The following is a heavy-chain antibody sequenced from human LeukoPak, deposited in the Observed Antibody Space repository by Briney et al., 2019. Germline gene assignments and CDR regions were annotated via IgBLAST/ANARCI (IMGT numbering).Heavy chain of an antibody. D-gene: IGHD6-13*01. V-gene: IGHV4-59*01. Sequence: TSETLSLTCTVSGGSISSYYWSWIRQPPGKGLEWIGYIYYSGSTNYNPSLKSRVTISVDTSKNQFSLKLSSVTAADTAVYYCARGSSSWYNYYYYMDVWGKGTTVTVSS. CDR3: ARGSSSWYNYYYYMDV. J-gene: IGHJ6*03. CDR2: IYYSGST. CDR1: GGSISSYY.